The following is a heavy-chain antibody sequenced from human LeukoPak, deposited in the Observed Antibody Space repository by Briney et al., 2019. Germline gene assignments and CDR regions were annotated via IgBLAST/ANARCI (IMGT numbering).Heavy chain of an antibody. J-gene: IGHJ3*02. V-gene: IGHV4-30-2*01. CDR2: IYHSGST. D-gene: IGHD3-10*01. CDR3: AGDGEFGDAFDI. CDR1: GGSISSGGYY. Sequence: SETLSLTCTVSGGSISSGGYYWSWIRQPPGKGLEWIGYIYHSGSTYYNPSLKSRVTISVDRSKNQFSLKLSSVTAADTAVYYCAGDGEFGDAFDIWGQGTMVTVSS.